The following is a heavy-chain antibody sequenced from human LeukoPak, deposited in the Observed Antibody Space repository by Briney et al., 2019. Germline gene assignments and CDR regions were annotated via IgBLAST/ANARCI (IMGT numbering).Heavy chain of an antibody. CDR2: IYYSGST. CDR1: GGSISSSSYY. V-gene: IGHV4-39*01. Sequence: SETLSLTCTVSGGSISSSSYYWGWIRQPPGKGLEWIGNIYYSGSTYYNPSLKSRVTISVDTSKNQFSLKLSSVTAADTAVYYCARHNRVVPPDYWGQGTLVTVSS. D-gene: IGHD2-2*01. CDR3: ARHNRVVPPDY. J-gene: IGHJ4*02.